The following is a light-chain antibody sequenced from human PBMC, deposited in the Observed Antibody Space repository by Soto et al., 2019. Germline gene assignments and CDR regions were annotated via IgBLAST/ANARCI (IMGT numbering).Light chain of an antibody. J-gene: IGKJ1*01. Sequence: EIVLTQSPGTLSLSPGERAALSCRASQSVSNNYLAWYQQKPGQAPRLLILDASTRAPGVPARFSGSGSGPDFTLTISSLQSEDFAVYYCQQYNNWPRTFGPGTKVDIK. CDR1: QSVSNN. V-gene: IGKV3-15*01. CDR2: DAS. CDR3: QQYNNWPRT.